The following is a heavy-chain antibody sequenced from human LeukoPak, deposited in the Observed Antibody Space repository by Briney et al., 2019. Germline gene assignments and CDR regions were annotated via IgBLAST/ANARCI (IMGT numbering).Heavy chain of an antibody. CDR3: AILQSNWYIPA. Sequence: GGSLRLSCAASGSTFSSYGMHWVRQAPGEGLEWVSAIYSGVTTYYADSGKGRFTIAKDISKNTLYLQRNSLKANDTAVYDCAILQSNWYIPAWGQGTLVTV. J-gene: IGHJ5*02. CDR1: GSTFSSYG. D-gene: IGHD6-13*01. V-gene: IGHV3-NL1*01. CDR2: IYSGVTT.